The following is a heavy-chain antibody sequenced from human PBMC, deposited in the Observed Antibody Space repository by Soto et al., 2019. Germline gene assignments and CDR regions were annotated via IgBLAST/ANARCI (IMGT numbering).Heavy chain of an antibody. V-gene: IGHV5-51*01. J-gene: IGHJ4*02. CDR1: GNSFTNYW. CDR3: ARRGSSGWYSAAY. D-gene: IGHD6-19*01. CDR2: IYPGDSET. Sequence: GESLKISCKGSGNSFTNYWVAWVRQMPGKGLEWMGIIYPGDSETRYSPSFQGQVTMSVDKSISTAYLQWSSLKASDTAMYYCARRGSSGWYSAAYWGQGTLVTV.